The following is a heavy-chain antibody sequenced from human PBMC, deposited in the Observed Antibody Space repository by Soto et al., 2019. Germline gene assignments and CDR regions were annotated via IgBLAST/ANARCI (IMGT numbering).Heavy chain of an antibody. CDR1: GFPFSSYG. CDR3: ARDIYYDSSGYYGYFDY. V-gene: IGHV3-33*01. D-gene: IGHD3-22*01. J-gene: IGHJ4*02. CDR2: IWYDGSNK. Sequence: GGSQSLSCAASGFPFSSYGMHLVSQAPGKGLEWVAVIWYDGSNKYYADSVKGRFTISRDNSKNTLYLQMNSLRAEDTAVYYCARDIYYDSSGYYGYFDYWGQGTLVTVSS.